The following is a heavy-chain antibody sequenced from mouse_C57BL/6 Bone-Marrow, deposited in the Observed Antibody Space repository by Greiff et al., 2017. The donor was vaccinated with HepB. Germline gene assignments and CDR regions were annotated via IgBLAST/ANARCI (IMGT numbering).Heavy chain of an antibody. CDR2: ISSGSSTI. Sequence: EVKLMESGGGLVKPGGSLKLSCAASGFTFSDYGMHWVRQAPETGLEWVAYISSGSSTIYYADTVKGRFTISRDNAKYTLFLQMTSLRSEDTAMYYCATTMIRRAWFAYWGQGTLVTVSA. D-gene: IGHD2-4*01. V-gene: IGHV5-17*01. CDR1: GFTFSDYG. CDR3: ATTMIRRAWFAY. J-gene: IGHJ3*01.